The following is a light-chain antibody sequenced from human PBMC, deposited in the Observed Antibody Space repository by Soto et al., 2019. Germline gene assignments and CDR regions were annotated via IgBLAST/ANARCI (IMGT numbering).Light chain of an antibody. CDR1: QSVSSN. CDR3: QQYNDWPHT. Sequence: EIVMTQSPATLSVSPGERATLSCRASQSVSSNLAWYQQKRGQPPRLLIYDASIGATGIPARFSGSGSGTEFTLTISSLQSEDYAGYHCQQYNDWPHTFGQGTKLEIK. J-gene: IGKJ2*01. CDR2: DAS. V-gene: IGKV3-15*01.